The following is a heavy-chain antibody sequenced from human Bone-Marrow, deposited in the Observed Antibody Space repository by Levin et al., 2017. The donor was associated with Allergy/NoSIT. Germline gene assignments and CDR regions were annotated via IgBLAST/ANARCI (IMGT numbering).Heavy chain of an antibody. Sequence: GESLKISCAASGFTFSSYAMSWVRQAPGKGLEWVSAISGSGGSTYYADSVKGRFTISRDNSKNTLYLQMNSLRAEDTAVYYCAKDYWAPDIVVVPAANRTPRPGEKGGVLDYWGQGTLVTVSS. V-gene: IGHV3-23*01. CDR2: ISGSGGST. D-gene: IGHD2-2*01. CDR3: AKDYWAPDIVVVPAANRTPRPGEKGGVLDY. J-gene: IGHJ4*02. CDR1: GFTFSSYA.